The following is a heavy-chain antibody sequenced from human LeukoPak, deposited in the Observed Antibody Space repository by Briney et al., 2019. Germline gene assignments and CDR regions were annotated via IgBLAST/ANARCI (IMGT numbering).Heavy chain of an antibody. J-gene: IGHJ4*02. CDR2: ISSSSSYI. CDR3: ARDIWTYYDILTGYYIPPKFGLVDY. V-gene: IGHV3-21*01. Sequence: KSGGSLRLSCAASGFTFSSYSMNWVRQAPGKGLEWVSSISSSSSYIYYADSVKGRFTISRDNAKNSLYLQMNSLRAEDTAVYYCARDIWTYYDILTGYYIPPKFGLVDYWGQGTLVTVSS. D-gene: IGHD3-9*01. CDR1: GFTFSSYS.